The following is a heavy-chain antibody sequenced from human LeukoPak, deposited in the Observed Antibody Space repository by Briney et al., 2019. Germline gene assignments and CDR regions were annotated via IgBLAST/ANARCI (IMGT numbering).Heavy chain of an antibody. V-gene: IGHV3-53*01. CDR1: GLTVRNNY. J-gene: IGHJ4*02. D-gene: IGHD4-17*01. CDR3: ILTTVTTSIEY. CDR2: IHNDVTT. Sequence: GGSLRLSCEASGLTVRNNYMNWVRQAPGKGLEWVSVIHNDVTTHYADSVRGRFTVSSDTSKNTVFLQVNSLRAEDTAVYYCILTTVTTSIEYWGPGTLVTVSP.